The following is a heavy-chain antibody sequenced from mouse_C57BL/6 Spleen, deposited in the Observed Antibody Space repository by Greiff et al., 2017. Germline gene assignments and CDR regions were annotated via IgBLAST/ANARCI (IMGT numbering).Heavy chain of an antibody. CDR2: IDPSDSYT. CDR3: ARRDDAYWYFDV. V-gene: IGHV1-69*01. J-gene: IGHJ1*03. Sequence: QVQLQQPGAELVMPGASVKLSFKASGYTFTSYWMHWVKQRPGQGLEWIGEIDPSDSYTNYNQKFKGKSTLTVDKSSSTAYMQLSSLTSEDSAVYYCARRDDAYWYFDVWGTGTTVTVSS. CDR1: GYTFTSYW. D-gene: IGHD2-12*01.